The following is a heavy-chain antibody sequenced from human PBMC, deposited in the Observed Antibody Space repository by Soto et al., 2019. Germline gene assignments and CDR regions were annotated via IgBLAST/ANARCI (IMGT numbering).Heavy chain of an antibody. CDR2: ISKDGLDR. J-gene: IGHJ4*02. CDR1: GFTFSDFG. D-gene: IGHD6-19*01. Sequence: GGSLRLSCVVSGFTFSDFGMHWVRQSPGEGLAWVASISKDGLDRYYSESVKGRFTISRDDSKNTVFLQMNSLKVEDTAAYFCASPREGQWLVFDHWGERTLVTVSS. CDR3: ASPREGQWLVFDH. V-gene: IGHV3-30*19.